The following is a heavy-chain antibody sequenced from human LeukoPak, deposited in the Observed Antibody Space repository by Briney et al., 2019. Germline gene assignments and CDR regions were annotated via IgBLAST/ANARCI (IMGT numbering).Heavy chain of an antibody. J-gene: IGHJ4*02. CDR2: IYTSGST. Sequence: SETLSLTCTVSGGSISSYYWSWIRQPAGKGLEWIGRIYTSGSTNYNPSLKSRVTMSVDTSKNQFSLKLSSVTAADTAVYYCARHQYYYDSSGQTPYYFDYWGQGTLVTVSS. V-gene: IGHV4-4*07. D-gene: IGHD3-22*01. CDR1: GGSISSYY. CDR3: ARHQYYYDSSGQTPYYFDY.